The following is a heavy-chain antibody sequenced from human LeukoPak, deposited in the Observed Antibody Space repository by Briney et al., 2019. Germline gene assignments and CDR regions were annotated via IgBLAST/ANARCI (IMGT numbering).Heavy chain of an antibody. Sequence: SETLSLTCAVYGGSFSGYYWSWIRQPPGKGLEWIGEINHSGSTNYNPSPKGRVTISVDTSKNQFSLRLSSVTAADTAVYYCARDEANWGQGTLVTVSS. CDR2: INHSGST. CDR3: ARDEAN. V-gene: IGHV4-34*01. CDR1: GGSFSGYY. J-gene: IGHJ4*02.